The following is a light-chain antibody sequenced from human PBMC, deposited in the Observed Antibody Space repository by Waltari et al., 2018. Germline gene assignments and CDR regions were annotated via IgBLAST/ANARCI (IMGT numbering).Light chain of an antibody. CDR3: QQRRDWPIT. J-gene: IGKJ5*01. CDR2: DAS. Sequence: DIVLTQSPASLPLPPGERATLPCRARQSVSSYLAWYQQKPGQAPRLLIYDASNRATGIPARFSGSGSGTDFTLTISSLEPEDFAVYYCQQRRDWPITFGQGTRLEIK. V-gene: IGKV3-11*01. CDR1: QSVSSY.